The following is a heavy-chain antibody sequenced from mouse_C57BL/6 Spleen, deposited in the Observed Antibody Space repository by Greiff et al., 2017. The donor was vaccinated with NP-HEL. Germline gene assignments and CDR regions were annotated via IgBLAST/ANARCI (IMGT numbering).Heavy chain of an antibody. D-gene: IGHD2-3*01. V-gene: IGHV5-17*01. CDR2: ISSGSSTI. CDR3: ARRLLLAMDY. CDR1: GFTFSDYG. J-gene: IGHJ4*01. Sequence: EVKVVESGGGLVKPGGSLKLSCAASGFTFSDYGMHWVRQAPEKGLEWVAYISSGSSTIYYADTVKGRFTISRDNAKNTLFLQMTSLRSEDTAMYYCARRLLLAMDYWGQGTSVTVSS.